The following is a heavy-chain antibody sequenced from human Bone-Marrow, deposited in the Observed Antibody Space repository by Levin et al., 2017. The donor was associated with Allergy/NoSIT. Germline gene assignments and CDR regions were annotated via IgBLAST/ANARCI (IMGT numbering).Heavy chain of an antibody. Sequence: GGSLRLSCKASGYSFTDNYLHWIRQAPGQGLAWMGMINPRDGGTKYAQKFQDRVILTSDTSTNTVYMEVSSLRSEDTAVYYCARSPPHTIFGVVIIGRDYFEMDVWGKGTTITVSA. J-gene: IGHJ6*04. CDR3: ARSPPHTIFGVVIIGRDYFEMDV. CDR1: GYSFTDNY. D-gene: IGHD3-3*01. CDR2: INPRDGGT. V-gene: IGHV1-46*01.